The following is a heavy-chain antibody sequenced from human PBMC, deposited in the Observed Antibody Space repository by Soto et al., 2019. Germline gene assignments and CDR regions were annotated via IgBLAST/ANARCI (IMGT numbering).Heavy chain of an antibody. D-gene: IGHD3-10*01. J-gene: IGHJ4*02. CDR1: GYTFTSYG. Sequence: QVQLVQSGAEVKKPGASVRDSCKASGYTFTSYGISWGRQAHGQGLEWMGWISAYNGNTNYAQKRQGRVTMTTDTSMSTAYMQLRSLRSADPAVYYCARVYYYGSGPRYLGQGTLVTSSS. CDR3: ARVYYYGSGPRY. V-gene: IGHV1-18*01. CDR2: ISAYNGNT.